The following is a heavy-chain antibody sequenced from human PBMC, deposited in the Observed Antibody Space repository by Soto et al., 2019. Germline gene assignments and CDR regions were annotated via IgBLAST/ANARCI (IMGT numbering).Heavy chain of an antibody. D-gene: IGHD3-22*01. CDR3: AKEGYYESSGYFFDF. CDR1: GFTFSSYG. V-gene: IGHV3-30*18. CDR2: ISYDGSNN. J-gene: IGHJ4*02. Sequence: QVQLVESGGGVVQPGRSLRLSCAASGFTFSSYGMHWVRQAPGKGLEWVAVISYDGSNNYYADSVKGRFTICRDNSKNKRYLQRNSLRAEGTAGYYCAKEGYYESSGYFFDFWGQGTLVTVSS.